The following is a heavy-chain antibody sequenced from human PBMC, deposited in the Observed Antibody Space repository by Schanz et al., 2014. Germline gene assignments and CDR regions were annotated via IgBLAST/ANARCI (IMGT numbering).Heavy chain of an antibody. CDR3: GRGVRIEY. CDR1: GFTFSRFG. V-gene: IGHV3-7*01. Sequence: VQLVESGGGVVRPGRSLRLSCATSGFTFSRFGMHWVRQAPGKGPEWVANIKQDGSEKYYVDSVKGRFTISRDNAKNSLYLQMNSLTAEDTAVYHCGRGVRIEYWGLGTLVTVSS. J-gene: IGHJ4*02. CDR2: IKQDGSEK. D-gene: IGHD3-3*01.